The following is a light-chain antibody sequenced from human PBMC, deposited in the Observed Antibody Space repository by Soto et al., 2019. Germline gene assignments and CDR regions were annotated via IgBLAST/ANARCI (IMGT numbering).Light chain of an antibody. Sequence: QSVLTQPPSVSGAPGQTVTISCTGSSSNIGTNFDVHWYQHLPGTATKLLIYGNNNRPSGVPDRFSGSKSGTSASLANTGLQAEDEADYYCQSYDSSLSGHVFGTGTKLTVL. CDR1: SSNIGTNFD. J-gene: IGLJ1*01. V-gene: IGLV1-40*01. CDR3: QSYDSSLSGHV. CDR2: GNN.